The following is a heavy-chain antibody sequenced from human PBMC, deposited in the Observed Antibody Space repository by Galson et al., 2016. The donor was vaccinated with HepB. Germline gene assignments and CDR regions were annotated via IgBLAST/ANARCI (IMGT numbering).Heavy chain of an antibody. Sequence: SLRLSCAASAFNIRKNYMSWVRQAPGQGLEWVSTIYSDTSTYYADSVKGRFTISRDNSKNTLYLQMNSLRAEDTAVYYCAKEEGGWYGDWFDPWGQGTLVIGSS. V-gene: IGHV3-53*01. CDR1: AFNIRKNY. D-gene: IGHD6-19*01. CDR2: IYSDTST. CDR3: AKEEGGWYGDWFDP. J-gene: IGHJ5*02.